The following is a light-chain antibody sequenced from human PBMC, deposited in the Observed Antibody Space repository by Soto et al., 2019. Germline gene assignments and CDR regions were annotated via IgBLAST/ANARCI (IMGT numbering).Light chain of an antibody. CDR3: QHYNRYSEA. Sequence: DIQMPQSPSTLSASVGDRVTITCRASQNIERYMAWYQQKPGRAPSLIIYDASTLERGVPSRFSVTTYGTAGTLTLSSLQTDDGPTYDGQHYNRYSEAFGQGTKVDIK. V-gene: IGKV1-5*01. CDR1: QNIERY. CDR2: DAS. J-gene: IGKJ1*01.